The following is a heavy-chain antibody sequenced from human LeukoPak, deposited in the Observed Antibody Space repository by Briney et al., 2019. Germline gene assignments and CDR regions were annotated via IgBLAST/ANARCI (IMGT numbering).Heavy chain of an antibody. CDR2: IYPGDSDT. CDR1: GYSFTSYW. D-gene: IGHD3-22*01. CDR3: AGAIRYYDSSGYPPHYYYYYGMDV. J-gene: IGHJ6*02. Sequence: GESLKISCKGSGYSFTSYWIGWVRQMPGKGLEWMGIIYPGDSDTRYSPSFQGQVTISADKSISTAYLQWSNLKASDTAMYYCAGAIRYYDSSGYPPHYYYYYGMDVWGQGTTVTVSS. V-gene: IGHV5-51*01.